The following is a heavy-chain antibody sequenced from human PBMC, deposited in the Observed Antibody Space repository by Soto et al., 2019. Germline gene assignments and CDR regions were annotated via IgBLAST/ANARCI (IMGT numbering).Heavy chain of an antibody. D-gene: IGHD1-26*01. Sequence: SETLSRTCTVSGGSISLSSYYWGWIRQPPGKGLECLGSIYYSGSTNYNPSLKSRVTISVDTSKNQFSLKLSSVTAADTAVYYCAREGSQWELEYWGQGTLVTVSS. CDR2: IYYSGST. J-gene: IGHJ4*02. CDR3: AREGSQWELEY. CDR1: GGSISLSSYY. V-gene: IGHV4-39*07.